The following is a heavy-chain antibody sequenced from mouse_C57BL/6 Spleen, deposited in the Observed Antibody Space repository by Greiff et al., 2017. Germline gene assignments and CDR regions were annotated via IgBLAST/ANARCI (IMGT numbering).Heavy chain of an antibody. CDR3: ARTHYYGSSYDAMDY. CDR1: GYTFTDYN. J-gene: IGHJ4*01. Sequence: EVQLKESGPELVKPGASVKIPCKASGYTFTDYNMDWVKQSHGKSLEWIGDINPNNGGTIYNQKFKGKATLTVDKSSSTAYMELRSLTSEDTAVYYCARTHYYGSSYDAMDYWGQGTSVTVSS. D-gene: IGHD1-1*01. V-gene: IGHV1-18*01. CDR2: INPNNGGT.